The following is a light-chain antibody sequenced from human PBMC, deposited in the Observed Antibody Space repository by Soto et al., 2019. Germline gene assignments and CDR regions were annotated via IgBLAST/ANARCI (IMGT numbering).Light chain of an antibody. J-gene: IGLJ1*01. Sequence: AQPSSVSGSPGQSITISCTGTSTDVGGYNYVSWYQHHPGKGPKLIIYEVNNRPSGVSDRFSGSKSGNKASLTISNLEAEDESDYYCGSYTSTDTPFVFGTGTKVTVL. CDR1: STDVGGYNY. CDR2: EVN. CDR3: GSYTSTDTPFV. V-gene: IGLV2-14*01.